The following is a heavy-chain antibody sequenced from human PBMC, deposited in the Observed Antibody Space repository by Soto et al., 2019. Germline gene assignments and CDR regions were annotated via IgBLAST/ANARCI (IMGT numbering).Heavy chain of an antibody. CDR2: ISANNGNT. V-gene: IGHV1-18*01. CDR3: ARDAAMALLDY. CDR1: GYTFTSYD. Sequence: ASVKVSCKASGYTFTSYDISWVRQAPGQGLEWMGWISANNGNTNYAQKLQGRVTMTTGTSTSTAYMELRSLRSDDTAVYYCARDAAMALLDYWGQGTLVTVSS. D-gene: IGHD5-18*01. J-gene: IGHJ4*02.